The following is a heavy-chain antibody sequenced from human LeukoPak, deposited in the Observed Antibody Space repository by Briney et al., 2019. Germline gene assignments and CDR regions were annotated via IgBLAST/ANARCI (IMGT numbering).Heavy chain of an antibody. D-gene: IGHD3-22*01. CDR3: ARDVTTIVVARGPQHGMDV. V-gene: IGHV1-2*02. J-gene: IGHJ6*02. CDR1: GYTFTGYY. CDR2: INPNSGGT. Sequence: ASVKVSCKASGYTFTGYYMHWVRQAPGQGLEWMGWINPNSGGTNYAQKFQGRVTMTRDTSISTAYMELSRLRSDDTAVYYCARDVTTIVVARGPQHGMDVWGQGTTVTVSS.